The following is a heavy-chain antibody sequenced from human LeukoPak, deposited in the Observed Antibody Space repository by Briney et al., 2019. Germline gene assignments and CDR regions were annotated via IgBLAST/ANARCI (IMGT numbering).Heavy chain of an antibody. CDR3: VKNDGWFHLAQ. D-gene: IGHD6-19*01. V-gene: IGHV3-7*03. CDR2: IKNDGSET. CDR1: GFALSNYW. J-gene: IGHJ4*02. Sequence: GGSLRLSCAASGFALSNYWMDWVRQAPGKGLEWVGHIKNDGSETYYLDSLKGRFSISRDNTNNALYLQMNSLRVEDTAVYYCVKNDGWFHLAQWGQGTLVTVSS.